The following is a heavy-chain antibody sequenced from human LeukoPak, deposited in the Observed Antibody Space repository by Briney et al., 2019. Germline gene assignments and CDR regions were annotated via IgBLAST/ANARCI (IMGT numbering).Heavy chain of an antibody. V-gene: IGHV3-48*01. J-gene: IGHJ4*02. CDR1: GFSFSSYS. CDR2: IAYTGTI. CDR3: ARDPHSLDY. Sequence: GGSLRLSCTASGFSFSSYSMNWVRQAPGKGLEWVAYIAYTGTIHYADSVRGRFAISRDNAKSSLFLQLNSLRAEDTAVYYCARDPHSLDYWCQGTLVTVSS.